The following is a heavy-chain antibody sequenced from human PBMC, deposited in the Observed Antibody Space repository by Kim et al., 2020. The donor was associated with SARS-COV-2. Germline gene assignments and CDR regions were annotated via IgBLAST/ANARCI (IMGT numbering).Heavy chain of an antibody. CDR3: AGGYGSGTNY. D-gene: IGHD3-10*01. Sequence: STGYADSVRGRFTISRDNAKNTLYLQMDSLRLEDTAVYYCAGGYGSGTNYWGQGTLVTVST. V-gene: IGHV3-74*01. J-gene: IGHJ4*02. CDR2: ST.